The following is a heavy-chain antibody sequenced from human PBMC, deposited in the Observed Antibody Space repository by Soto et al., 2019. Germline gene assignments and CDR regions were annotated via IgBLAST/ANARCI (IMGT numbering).Heavy chain of an antibody. D-gene: IGHD2-2*01. CDR2: ISAYNGNT. CDR3: AREGYCISSSCYASALDY. J-gene: IGHJ4*02. Sequence: QVQLVQSGAEVKKPGASVKVSCKASGYTFTSYGISWVRQAPGQGLEWMGWISAYNGNTDYPQKLQSRVTMTTDTSTSTAYMEPRSLRSDDTAVYYCAREGYCISSSCYASALDYWGQGTLVTVSS. CDR1: GYTFTSYG. V-gene: IGHV1-18*01.